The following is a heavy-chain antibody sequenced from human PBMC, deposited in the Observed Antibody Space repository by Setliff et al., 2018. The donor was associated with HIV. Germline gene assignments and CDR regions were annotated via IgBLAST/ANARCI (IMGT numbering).Heavy chain of an antibody. CDR3: ASIELAAMVPVDY. CDR1: GFTFSSYS. V-gene: IGHV3-48*01. Sequence: GSLRLSCAASGFTFSSYSMNWVRQAPGKGLEWVSYVSSSSSTIYYADSVKGRFTISRDNAKNSLYLQMNSLRAEDTAVYYCASIELAAMVPVDYWGQGTLVTVSS. J-gene: IGHJ4*02. D-gene: IGHD5-18*01. CDR2: VSSSSSTI.